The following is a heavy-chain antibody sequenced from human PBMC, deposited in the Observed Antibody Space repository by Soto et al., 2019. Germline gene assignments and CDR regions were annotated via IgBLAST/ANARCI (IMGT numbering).Heavy chain of an antibody. CDR2: IKPNSGGT. J-gene: IGHJ4*02. Sequence: QVQLVQSGAEVKKPGASVKVSCKASGYTFTGYYMHWVRQAPGQVLEWMGWIKPNSGGTNYAQKYQGRVTMTRDTSISTAYMELSSLRSYETAVYYCASLRSGSYYLDYWGQGTLVTVSS. V-gene: IGHV1-2*02. CDR1: GYTFTGYY. D-gene: IGHD1-26*01. CDR3: ASLRSGSYYLDY.